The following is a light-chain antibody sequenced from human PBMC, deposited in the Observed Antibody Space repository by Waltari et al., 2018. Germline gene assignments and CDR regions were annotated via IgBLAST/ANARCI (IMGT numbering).Light chain of an antibody. J-gene: IGLJ3*02. CDR1: SSDVGGYTY. V-gene: IGLV2-11*01. CDR2: DVN. CDR3: CSYAGSYTLV. Sequence: QSALTQPRSVSGSPGQSVTTSCTGTSSDVGGYTYVSWYQQHPRKAPKLMIYDVNKRPSGVPDRFSGSKSGNTASLTISGLQAEDEADYYCCSYAGSYTLVFGGGTRLTVL.